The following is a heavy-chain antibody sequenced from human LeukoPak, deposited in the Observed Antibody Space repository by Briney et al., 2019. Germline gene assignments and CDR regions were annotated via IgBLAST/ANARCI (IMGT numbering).Heavy chain of an antibody. CDR3: AKGSYYDSSGSFYFDY. CDR2: ISGSGGST. J-gene: IGHJ4*02. CDR1: GFTFSSYA. V-gene: IGHV3-23*01. D-gene: IGHD3-22*01. Sequence: GGSLRLSCAASGFTFSSYAMSWVRQAPGRGLEWVSAISGSGGSTYYADSVKGRFTISRDNSKNTLYVQVNSLGTEDTAAYYCAKGSYYDSSGSFYFDYWGQGTLVTVSS.